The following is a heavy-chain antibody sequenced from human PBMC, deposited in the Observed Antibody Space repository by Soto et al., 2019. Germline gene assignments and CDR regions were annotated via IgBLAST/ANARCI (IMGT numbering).Heavy chain of an antibody. D-gene: IGHD4-17*01. CDR3: AKDRSRGITVTADY. CDR1: GFTFSSYA. V-gene: IGHV3-23*01. CDR2: ISVSGDIT. J-gene: IGHJ4*02. Sequence: EVQLLESGGALVQPGGSLRLSCAASGFTFSSYAMSWVRQAPGKGLEWVSAISVSGDITYYADSVKGRFSISRDNSKDTMYLQMNRLRAEDTAIYYCAKDRSRGITVTADYWGQGTLVTVSS.